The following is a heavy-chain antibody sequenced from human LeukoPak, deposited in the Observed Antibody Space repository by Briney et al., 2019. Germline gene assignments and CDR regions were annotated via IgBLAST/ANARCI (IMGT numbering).Heavy chain of an antibody. D-gene: IGHD2-2*01. Sequence: GGSLRLSCAASGFTFSSYAMNWVRQAPGKGLEWVSVMSGSGGSTCYADSVKGRFTISRDNSKNTLYLQMNSLRAEDTAVYYCAKAGCTSATCYVNCWGQGTLVTVSS. CDR3: AKAGCTSATCYVNC. CDR1: GFTFSSYA. J-gene: IGHJ4*02. V-gene: IGHV3-23*01. CDR2: MSGSGGST.